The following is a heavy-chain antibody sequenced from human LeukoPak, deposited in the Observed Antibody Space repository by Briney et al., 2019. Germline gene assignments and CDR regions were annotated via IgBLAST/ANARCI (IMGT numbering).Heavy chain of an antibody. V-gene: IGHV3-48*03. CDR2: ISSSGSTI. D-gene: IGHD6-13*01. CDR3: ARANTIAAAGTPFDY. Sequence: GGSLRLSCAASGFTFSSYEMNWVRQAPGKGLEWVSYISSSGSTIYYADSVKGRFTISRDNAKNSLYLQMNSLRAEDTAVYYCARANTIAAAGTPFDYWGQGTLVTVSS. CDR1: GFTFSSYE. J-gene: IGHJ4*02.